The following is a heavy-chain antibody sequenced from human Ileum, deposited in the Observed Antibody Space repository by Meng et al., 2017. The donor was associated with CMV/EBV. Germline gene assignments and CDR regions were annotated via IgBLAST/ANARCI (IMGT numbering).Heavy chain of an antibody. J-gene: IGHJ4*02. D-gene: IGHD3-3*01. V-gene: IGHV1-69*01. CDR1: GGTFSSYA. CDR3: AGVDGRSGIFGAED. CDR2: IIRISGKA. Sequence: AGGTFSSYAISWVRQATRQGLEWMGGIIRISGKANYGKKFQGRVTITPEDSTSKAYMELSSLRSDDTAVYYCAGVDGRSGIFGAEDWGQGTLVTVSS.